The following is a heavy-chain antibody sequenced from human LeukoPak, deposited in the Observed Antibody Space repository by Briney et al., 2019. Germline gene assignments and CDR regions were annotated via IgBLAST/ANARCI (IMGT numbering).Heavy chain of an antibody. CDR2: ISYDGSNK. V-gene: IGHV3-30*04. CDR3: ARASGGFCSGGSCYTAYYGMDV. J-gene: IGHJ6*04. Sequence: GGSLRLSCAASGFTFSSYAMHWVRQAPGKGLEWVAVISYDGSNKYYADSVKGRFTISRDNSKNTLYLQMDSLRAEDTAVYYCARASGGFCSGGSCYTAYYGMDVWGKGTTVTVSS. CDR1: GFTFSSYA. D-gene: IGHD2-15*01.